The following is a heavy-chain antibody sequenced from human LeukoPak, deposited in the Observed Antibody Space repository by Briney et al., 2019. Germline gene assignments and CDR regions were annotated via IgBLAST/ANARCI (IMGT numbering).Heavy chain of an antibody. D-gene: IGHD1-26*01. J-gene: IGHJ6*03. CDR3: ATTAYYFYVDV. V-gene: IGHV4-31*03. CDR2: IYYSGST. Sequence: SETPSLTCTVSGGSVSSGGYYWSWIRQHPGKGLEWIGYIYYSGSTYYNPSLKSRLTISLDTSTNQFSLKLGSVTAADTAVYYCATTAYYFYVDVWGKGTTITVSS. CDR1: GGSVSSGGYY.